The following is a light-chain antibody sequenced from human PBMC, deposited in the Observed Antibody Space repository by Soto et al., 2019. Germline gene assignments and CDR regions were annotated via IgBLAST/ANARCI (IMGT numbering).Light chain of an antibody. J-gene: IGKJ1*01. V-gene: IGKV3-20*01. Sequence: EGLLTQSPGTLSLSPGEGAILSCRSSQSVIRNYLAWYQKKPGQAPRLLIYGASNRATGIPDRFSGSGSGTDFTLTISRLEPEDFAVYYCQQYGSSGTFGQGTKVDIK. CDR1: QSVIRNY. CDR3: QQYGSSGT. CDR2: GAS.